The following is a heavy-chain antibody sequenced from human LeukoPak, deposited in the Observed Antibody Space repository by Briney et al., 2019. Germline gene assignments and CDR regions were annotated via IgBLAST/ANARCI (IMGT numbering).Heavy chain of an antibody. Sequence: SETLSLTCTVSGGSISSYYWSWIRQPPGKGLEYIGNIYYSGSTNYNPSLKSRVTISVDTSKNEFSLKLSSVTAADTAVYYCARQRYPGNYYLGDFDYWGQGTLVTVSS. V-gene: IGHV4-59*08. J-gene: IGHJ4*02. CDR2: IYYSGST. CDR3: ARQRYPGNYYLGDFDY. D-gene: IGHD1-26*01. CDR1: GGSISSYY.